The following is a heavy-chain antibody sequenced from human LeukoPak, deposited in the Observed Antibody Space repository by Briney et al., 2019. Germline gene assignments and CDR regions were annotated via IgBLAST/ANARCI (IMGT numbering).Heavy chain of an antibody. CDR1: GYSISSGYY. D-gene: IGHD6-13*01. Sequence: SETLSLTCAVSGYSISSGYYSGWIRQPPGKGLQWIGSIFQRGYSYYDPSLKSRVTISVDTSKNQFSLKLSSVTAADTAVYYCAGDKEATGNGRPNWFDPWGQGTLVTVSS. CDR2: IFQRGYS. CDR3: AGDKEATGNGRPNWFDP. V-gene: IGHV4-38-2*01. J-gene: IGHJ5*02.